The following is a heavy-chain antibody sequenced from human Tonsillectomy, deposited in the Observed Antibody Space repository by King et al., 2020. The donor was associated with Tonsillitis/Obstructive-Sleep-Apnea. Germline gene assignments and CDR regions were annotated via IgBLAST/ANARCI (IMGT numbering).Heavy chain of an antibody. V-gene: IGHV1-8*01. D-gene: IGHD6-13*01. Sequence: QLVQSGAEVKKPGASVKVSCKASGYTFTSYDINWVRQATGQGLEWMGWMNPNSGNTGYAQKFQGRVTMTRNTSISTAYMELSSLRSENTAVYYCARARIATAGTLLGYWGQGTLVTVSS. CDR3: ARARIATAGTLLGY. CDR1: GYTFTSYD. CDR2: MNPNSGNT. J-gene: IGHJ4*02.